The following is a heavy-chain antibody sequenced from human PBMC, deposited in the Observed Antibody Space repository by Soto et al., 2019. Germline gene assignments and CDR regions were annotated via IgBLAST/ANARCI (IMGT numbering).Heavy chain of an antibody. Sequence: EVQLVESGGGLVQPGGSLRLSCAASGFTFSSYEMNWVRQAPGKGLEWVSYISSSGSTIYYADSVKGRFTISRDNAKNSLSLPMNRLRAEDTAVYYCASSPSPDATIALVEYWGQGTLVTVSS. J-gene: IGHJ4*02. CDR2: ISSSGSTI. D-gene: IGHD5-12*01. V-gene: IGHV3-48*03. CDR1: GFTFSSYE. CDR3: ASSPSPDATIALVEY.